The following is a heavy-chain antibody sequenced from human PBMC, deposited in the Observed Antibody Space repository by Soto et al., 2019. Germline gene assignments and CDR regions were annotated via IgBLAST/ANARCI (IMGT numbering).Heavy chain of an antibody. CDR1: SVSNAW. CDR3: TGYGFDY. CDR2: IKSKTDGGTT. Sequence: SVSNAWMNWVRPAPGKGLEWVGRIKSKTDGGTTDYAAPVKGRFTISRDDSKNTLYLQMNSLKTEDTAVYYCTGYGFDYWGQGTLVTVSS. V-gene: IGHV3-15*07. J-gene: IGHJ4*02. D-gene: IGHD3-22*01.